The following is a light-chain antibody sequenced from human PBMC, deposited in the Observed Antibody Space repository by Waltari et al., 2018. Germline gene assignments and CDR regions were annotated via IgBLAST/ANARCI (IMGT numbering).Light chain of an antibody. J-gene: IGLJ3*02. CDR1: SGHSSNV. V-gene: IGLV4-69*01. CDR2: VNSDGSH. CDR3: QTGGHGTWV. Sequence: QLVLTQSPSASASLGASVKLTCTLSSGHSSNVIAWHQQQPEKGPRYLMKVNSDGSHSKGDNIPDPFSGSSSGAEHSLTISSLQSEDEADYYCQTGGHGTWVFGGGTKLTVL.